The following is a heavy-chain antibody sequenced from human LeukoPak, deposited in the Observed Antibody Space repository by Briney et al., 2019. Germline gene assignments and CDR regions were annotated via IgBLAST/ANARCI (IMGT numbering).Heavy chain of an antibody. CDR2: IYHSGST. Sequence: PSETLSLTWAVSGGSITSGAYAWSWIRQPPGKGLEWIGYIYHSGSTYYNPSLKSRVTISVDRSKNQFSLKLSSVTAADTAVYYCARVSFHYHSGNYGWYFDSWVQGTLVTVSS. D-gene: IGHD3-10*01. CDR1: GGSITSGAYA. J-gene: IGHJ4*02. V-gene: IGHV4-30-2*01. CDR3: ARVSFHYHSGNYGWYFDS.